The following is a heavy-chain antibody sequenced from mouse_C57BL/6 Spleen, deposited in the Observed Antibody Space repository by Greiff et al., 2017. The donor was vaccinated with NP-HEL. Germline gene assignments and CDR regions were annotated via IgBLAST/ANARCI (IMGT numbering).Heavy chain of an antibody. D-gene: IGHD1-1*01. Sequence: EVKVEESGGGLVKPGGSLKLSCAASGFTFSDYGMHWVRQAPEKGLEWVAYISSGSSTIYYVDTVTGRFPISRDNAKNTLFLQMTSLRSEDTAMYYCARGITTVVARYWYFDVWGTGTTVTVSS. CDR3: ARGITTVVARYWYFDV. V-gene: IGHV5-17*01. CDR2: ISSGSSTI. J-gene: IGHJ1*03. CDR1: GFTFSDYG.